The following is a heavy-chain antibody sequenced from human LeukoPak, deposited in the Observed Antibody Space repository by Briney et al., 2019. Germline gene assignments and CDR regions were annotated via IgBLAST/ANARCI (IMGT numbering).Heavy chain of an antibody. CDR1: GFTFDDYG. CDR2: INWNGGST. Sequence: SGGSLRLSCAASGFTFDDYGMSWVRQAPGKGLEWVSGINWNGGSTGYADSVKGRFTISRDNAKNSLYLQMNSLRAEDTAVYYCARNIGGINYDYVWGSYRFRFDPWGQGTLVTVSS. V-gene: IGHV3-20*04. CDR3: ARNIGGINYDYVWGSYRFRFDP. J-gene: IGHJ5*02. D-gene: IGHD3-16*02.